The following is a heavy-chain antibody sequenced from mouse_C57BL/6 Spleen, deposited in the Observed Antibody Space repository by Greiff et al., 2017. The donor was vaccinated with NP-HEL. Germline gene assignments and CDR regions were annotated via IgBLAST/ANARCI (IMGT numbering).Heavy chain of an antibody. CDR1: GYTFTSYW. V-gene: IGHV1-52*01. J-gene: IGHJ2*01. Sequence: VQLQQPGAELVRPGSSVKLSCKASGYTFTSYWMHWVKQRPIQGLEWIGNIDPSDSETHYNQKFKDKATVTVDKSSSTAYMQLSSLTSEDSAVYYCARLRGGGYFDYWGQGTTLTVSS. CDR3: ARLRGGGYFDY. CDR2: IDPSDSET.